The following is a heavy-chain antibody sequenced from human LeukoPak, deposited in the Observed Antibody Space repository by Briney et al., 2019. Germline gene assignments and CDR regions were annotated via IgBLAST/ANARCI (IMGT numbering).Heavy chain of an antibody. Sequence: GRSLRLSCAASGFTFDDYAMRWVRQAPGKGLEWVSGISWNSGSIGYADSVKGRFTISRDNAKNSLYLQMNSLRAEDTALYYCAKEGDVEMATIPPYYFDYWGQGTLVTVSS. J-gene: IGHJ4*02. D-gene: IGHD5-24*01. V-gene: IGHV3-9*01. CDR2: ISWNSGSI. CDR3: AKEGDVEMATIPPYYFDY. CDR1: GFTFDDYA.